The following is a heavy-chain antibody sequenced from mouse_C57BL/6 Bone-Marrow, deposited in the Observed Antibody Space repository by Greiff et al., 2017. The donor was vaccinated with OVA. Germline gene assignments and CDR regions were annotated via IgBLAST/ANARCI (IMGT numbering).Heavy chain of an antibody. Sequence: QVHVKQSGAELAKPGASVKLSCKASGYTFTSYWMHWVKQRPGQGLEWIGYINPSSGYTKYNQKFKDKATLTADKSSSTAYMQLSSLTYEDSAVYYCAQKGVYYYWYFDVWGTGTTVTVSS. J-gene: IGHJ1*03. CDR2: INPSSGYT. D-gene: IGHD1-1*01. V-gene: IGHV1-7*01. CDR3: AQKGVYYYWYFDV. CDR1: GYTFTSYW.